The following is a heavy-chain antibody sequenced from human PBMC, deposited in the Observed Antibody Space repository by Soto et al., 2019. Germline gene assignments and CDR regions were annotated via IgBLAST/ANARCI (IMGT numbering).Heavy chain of an antibody. D-gene: IGHD2-21*02. CDR1: GGTFSSYA. CDR2: IIPIFGTA. CDR3: ARWGAIVVVTATNDAFDI. J-gene: IGHJ3*02. V-gene: IGHV1-69*13. Sequence: SVKVSCKASGGTFSSYAISWVRQAPGQGLEWMGGIIPIFGTANYAQKFQGRVTITADESASTAYMELSSLRSEDTAVYYCARWGAIVVVTATNDAFDIWGQGTMVTVSS.